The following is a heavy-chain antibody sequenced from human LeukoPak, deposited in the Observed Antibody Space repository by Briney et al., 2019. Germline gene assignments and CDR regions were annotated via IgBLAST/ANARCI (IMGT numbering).Heavy chain of an antibody. D-gene: IGHD4-17*01. J-gene: IGHJ4*02. CDR3: GRDGDYVFDS. CDR1: GFTFSIYS. Sequence: GGSLRLSCAASGFTFSIYSMNWVRQAPGKGLEWVSYIGGTHSNIYYADSVKGRFTISRDDAKNSLYLQMNSLRDEDTAVYYCGRDGDYVFDSGGRGPLVTVS. V-gene: IGHV3-48*02. CDR2: IGGTHSNI.